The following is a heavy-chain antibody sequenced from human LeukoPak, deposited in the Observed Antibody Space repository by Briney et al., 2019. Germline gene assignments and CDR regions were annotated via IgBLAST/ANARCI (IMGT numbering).Heavy chain of an antibody. CDR2: ISSSGSTI. CDR1: GFTFSDYY. D-gene: IGHD1-26*01. CDR3: ARDRVVGATTYYYYGMDV. Sequence: KPGGSLRLSCAASGFTFSDYYMSWIRQTPGKGLEWVSYISSSGSTIYYADSVKGRFTISRDNAKNSLYLQMNSLRAEDTAVYYWARDRVVGATTYYYYGMDVWGQGTTFTVSS. J-gene: IGHJ6*02. V-gene: IGHV3-11*01.